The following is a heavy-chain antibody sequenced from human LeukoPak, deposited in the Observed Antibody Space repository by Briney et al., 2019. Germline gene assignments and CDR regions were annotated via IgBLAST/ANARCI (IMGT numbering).Heavy chain of an antibody. V-gene: IGHV3-74*01. J-gene: IGHJ3*02. D-gene: IGHD6-19*01. CDR3: AQSTQYSSGWDSFGAFDI. CDR2: INSDGSST. Sequence: GGSLRLSCAASGFTFSSYWMHWVCQAPGKGLVWVSRINSDGSSTSYADSVKGRFTISRDNSKNTLYLQMNSLRAEDTAVYYCAQSTQYSSGWDSFGAFDIWGQGTMVTVSS. CDR1: GFTFSSYW.